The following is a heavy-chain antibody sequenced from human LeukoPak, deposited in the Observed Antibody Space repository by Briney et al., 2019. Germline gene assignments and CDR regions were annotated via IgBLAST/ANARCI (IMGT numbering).Heavy chain of an antibody. Sequence: SETLSLTCTVSGGSISSSSHYWGWIRQPPGKGLEWIGSIYYSGSTYYNPSLKSRVTISVDTSKNQFSLKLSSVTAADTAVYYCAIVNWGYFDYWGQGTLVTVSS. D-gene: IGHD7-27*01. CDR3: AIVNWGYFDY. J-gene: IGHJ4*02. V-gene: IGHV4-39*01. CDR1: GGSISSSSHY. CDR2: IYYSGST.